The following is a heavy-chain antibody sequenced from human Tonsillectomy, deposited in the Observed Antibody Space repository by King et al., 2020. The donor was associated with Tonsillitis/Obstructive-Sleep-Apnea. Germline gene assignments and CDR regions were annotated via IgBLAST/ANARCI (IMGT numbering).Heavy chain of an antibody. CDR1: GGSISSYY. V-gene: IGHV4-59*01. D-gene: IGHD2-8*01. J-gene: IGHJ3*02. CDR3: ARDMVLEAGGDAFDI. CDR2: LYYSGST. Sequence: QLQESGPGLVKPSETLSLTCTVSGGSISSYYWSWIRPPPGKGLEWIGYLYYSGSTNYNPSLNSRVTISVDTSKNQFSLKLSSVTAADTAVYYCARDMVLEAGGDAFDIWGQGTMVTVSS.